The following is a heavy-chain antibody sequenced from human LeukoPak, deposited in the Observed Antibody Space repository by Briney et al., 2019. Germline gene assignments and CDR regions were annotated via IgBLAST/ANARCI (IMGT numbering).Heavy chain of an antibody. J-gene: IGHJ4*02. Sequence: SETLSLTCTVSGGSISSGIYYWSWIRQPAGKGLEWIGRIYSGGDTHYNPSLSSRVTISADTSKNQFSLRLTSVTAADTAVYYCARGGSSTEAYDFWISWGQGTLVTVSS. CDR3: ARGGSSTEAYDFWIS. CDR1: GGSISSGIYY. D-gene: IGHD3-3*01. CDR2: IYSGGDT. V-gene: IGHV4-61*02.